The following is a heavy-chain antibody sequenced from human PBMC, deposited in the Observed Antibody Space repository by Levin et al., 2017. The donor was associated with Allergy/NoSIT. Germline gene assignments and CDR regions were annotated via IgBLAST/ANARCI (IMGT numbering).Heavy chain of an antibody. V-gene: IGHV4-59*01. CDR2: ISDSGST. CDR3: ARGFDVDY. J-gene: IGHJ4*02. Sequence: SETLSLTCTVSGGSITSYYWTWFRQPPGKGLEWIGHISDSGSTNYIPSLKSRATISIDTSQNQFSLNLYTVTAADAAVYYCARGFDVDYWGQGTPVTVSS. CDR1: GGSITSYY.